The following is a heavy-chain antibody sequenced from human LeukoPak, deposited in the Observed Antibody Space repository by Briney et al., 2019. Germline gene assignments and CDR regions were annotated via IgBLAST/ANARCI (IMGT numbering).Heavy chain of an antibody. CDR3: ARANPLMTTVTTSGNNWFDP. D-gene: IGHD4-17*01. CDR2: FDPEDGKT. V-gene: IGHV1-24*01. Sequence: ASVKVSCKVSGYTLTELSMHWVRQAPGKGLEWMGGFDPEDGKTIYAQKFQGRVTMTEDSSTDTAYMELSSLRSEDTAVYYCARANPLMTTVTTSGNNWFDPWGQGTLVTVSS. J-gene: IGHJ5*02. CDR1: GYTLTELS.